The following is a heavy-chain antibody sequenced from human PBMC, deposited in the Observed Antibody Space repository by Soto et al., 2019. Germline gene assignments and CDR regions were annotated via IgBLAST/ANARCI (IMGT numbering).Heavy chain of an antibody. D-gene: IGHD3-3*01. CDR3: AKGYYDFWSGYYLQYYFDY. Sequence: PGGSLRLSCAASGSTFSSYAMSWVCQAPGKGLEWVSAISGSGGSTYYADSVKGRFTISRDNSKNTLYLQMNSLRAEDTAVYYCAKGYYDFWSGYYLQYYFDYWGQGTLVTVSS. V-gene: IGHV3-23*01. CDR1: GSTFSSYA. J-gene: IGHJ4*02. CDR2: ISGSGGST.